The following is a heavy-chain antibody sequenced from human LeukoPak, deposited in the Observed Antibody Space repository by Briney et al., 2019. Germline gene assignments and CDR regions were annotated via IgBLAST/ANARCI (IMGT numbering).Heavy chain of an antibody. CDR3: HYDSSGHDAFDI. Sequence: GGSLRLSCAASGFTLSSYWMHWVRQGPGKGLVWVSRINSDGSSTSYADSVRGRFTISRDNANNTLYLQMNSLRAEDTAVYYCHYDSSGHDAFDIWGQGTMVTVSS. D-gene: IGHD3-22*01. J-gene: IGHJ3*02. CDR1: GFTLSSYW. CDR2: INSDGSST. V-gene: IGHV3-74*01.